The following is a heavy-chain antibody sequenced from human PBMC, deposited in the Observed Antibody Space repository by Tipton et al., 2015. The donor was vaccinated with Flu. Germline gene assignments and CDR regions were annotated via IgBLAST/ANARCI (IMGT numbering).Heavy chain of an antibody. J-gene: IGHJ5*02. CDR1: GGSISSSSYY. D-gene: IGHD3-16*02. Sequence: TLSLTCTVSGGSISSSSYYWGWIRQPPGKGLEWIGSIYYSGSTYYNPSLKSRVTISVDTSKNQFSLKLSSVTAADTAVYYCARISNLRLGELSVDPWGQGTLVTVSS. CDR3: ARISNLRLGELSVDP. CDR2: IYYSGST. V-gene: IGHV4-39*01.